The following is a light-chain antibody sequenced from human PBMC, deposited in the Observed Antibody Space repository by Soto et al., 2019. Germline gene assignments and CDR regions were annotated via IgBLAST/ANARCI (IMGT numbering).Light chain of an antibody. Sequence: QSVLSQPASVSGSPGQSITISCTGSSSDVGSYNLVSWYQHHPGKAPKLMIYEGSKRTSGVSNRFSGSKSGNTDSLTISGLQTEDEADYYCCSYAGSSNLVAFGGGTKLTVL. CDR1: SSDVGSYNL. CDR2: EGS. V-gene: IGLV2-23*01. CDR3: CSYAGSSNLVA. J-gene: IGLJ2*01.